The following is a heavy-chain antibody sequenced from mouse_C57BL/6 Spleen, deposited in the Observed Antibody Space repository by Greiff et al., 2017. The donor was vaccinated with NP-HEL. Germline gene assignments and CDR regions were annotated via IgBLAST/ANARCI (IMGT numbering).Heavy chain of an antibody. CDR3: ARHEDYYGSRGAMDY. Sequence: VQRVESGAELVKPGASVKLSCKASGYTFTEYTIHWVKQRSGQGLEWIGWFYPGSGSIKYNEKFKDKATLTADKSSSTVYMELSRLTSEDSAVYFCARHEDYYGSRGAMDYWGQGTSVTVSS. CDR1: GYTFTEYT. J-gene: IGHJ4*01. CDR2: FYPGSGSI. D-gene: IGHD1-1*01. V-gene: IGHV1-62-2*01.